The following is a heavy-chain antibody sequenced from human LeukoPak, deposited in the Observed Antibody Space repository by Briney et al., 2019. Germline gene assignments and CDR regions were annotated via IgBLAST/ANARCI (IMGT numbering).Heavy chain of an antibody. J-gene: IGHJ4*02. D-gene: IGHD3-9*01. CDR2: FDPEDGET. CDR3: ARDAILTGYRYFDY. V-gene: IGHV1-24*01. CDR1: GYTLTELS. Sequence: ASEKVSCKVSGYTLTELSMHWVRQAPGKGLEWMGGFDPEDGETIYAQKFQGRVTITADESTSTAYMELSSLRSEDTAVYYCARDAILTGYRYFDYWGQGTLVTVSS.